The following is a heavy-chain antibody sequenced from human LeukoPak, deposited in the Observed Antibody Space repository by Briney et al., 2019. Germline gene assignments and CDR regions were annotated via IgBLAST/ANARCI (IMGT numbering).Heavy chain of an antibody. CDR3: ATRRARSEGYYSHFDY. D-gene: IGHD3-22*01. V-gene: IGHV4-34*01. CDR2: INHSGST. J-gene: IGHJ4*02. Sequence: SETLSLTCAVYGGSFSGYYWSWIRQPPGKGLEWIAEINHSGSTNYNPSLKSGVTISVDTSKNQFSLKLSSVTAADTAVYYCATRRARSEGYYSHFDYWGQGTLVTVSS. CDR1: GGSFSGYY.